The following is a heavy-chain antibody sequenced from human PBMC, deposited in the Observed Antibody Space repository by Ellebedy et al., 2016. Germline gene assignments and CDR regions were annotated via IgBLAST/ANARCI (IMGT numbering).Heavy chain of an antibody. V-gene: IGHV3-21*01. CDR1: GFTFSSYG. Sequence: GESLKISXAASGFTFSSYGMHWVRQAPGKGLEWVSSISSSSSYIYYADSVKGRFTISRDNAKNSLYLQMNSLRAEDTAVYYCARDWAYCGGDCSPDAFDIWGQGTMVTVSS. CDR2: ISSSSSYI. D-gene: IGHD2-21*01. CDR3: ARDWAYCGGDCSPDAFDI. J-gene: IGHJ3*02.